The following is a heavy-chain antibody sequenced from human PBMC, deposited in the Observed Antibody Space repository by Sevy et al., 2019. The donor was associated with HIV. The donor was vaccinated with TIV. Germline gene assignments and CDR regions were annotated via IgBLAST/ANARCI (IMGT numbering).Heavy chain of an antibody. J-gene: IGHJ4*02. CDR1: GFTFSNYV. CDR2: ISGGSGDT. CDR3: AKRGAVGPMFFDY. V-gene: IGHV3-23*01. D-gene: IGHD1-26*01. Sequence: GGYLRLSCAASGFTFSNYVMTWVRQAPGKGLEWVSTISGGSGDTYYADSVKGRFTISRYNSKNTLYLQMNSLTAEDTAVYYCAKRGAVGPMFFDYWGQGTPVLVSS.